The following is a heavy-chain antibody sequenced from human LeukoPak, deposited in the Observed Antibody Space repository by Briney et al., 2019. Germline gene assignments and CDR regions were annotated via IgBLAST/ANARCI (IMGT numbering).Heavy chain of an antibody. CDR1: GGSFSVYY. Sequence: PSETLSLTCAVYGGSFSVYYWSWIRQPPGKGLEWIGEINHSGSTNYNPSLKSRVTISVDTSKNQFSLKLSSVTAADTVVYYCARMGRDGYNYGGYWGQGTLVTVSS. D-gene: IGHD5-24*01. V-gene: IGHV4-34*01. J-gene: IGHJ4*02. CDR3: ARMGRDGYNYGGY. CDR2: INHSGST.